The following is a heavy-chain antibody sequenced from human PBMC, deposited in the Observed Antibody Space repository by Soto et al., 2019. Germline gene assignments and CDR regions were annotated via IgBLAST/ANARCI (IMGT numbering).Heavy chain of an antibody. Sequence: QVQLQQWGAGLLKPSETLSLTCAVYGGSFSGHYWSWIRQPPGKGLEWIGEINHSGSTNYNPSLKSRVTISVDTSKNQFSLKLSSVTAADTAVYYCARGKRGYCSGGSCYSGGSSRWFDPWGQGTLVTVSS. V-gene: IGHV4-34*01. D-gene: IGHD2-15*01. CDR1: GGSFSGHY. CDR3: ARGKRGYCSGGSCYSGGSSRWFDP. J-gene: IGHJ5*02. CDR2: INHSGST.